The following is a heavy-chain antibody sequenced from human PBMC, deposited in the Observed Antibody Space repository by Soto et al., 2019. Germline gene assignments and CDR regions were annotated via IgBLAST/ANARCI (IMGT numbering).Heavy chain of an antibody. J-gene: IGHJ6*02. Sequence: EVQLLESGGDLVQPGGSLRLSCAASGFPLSTYGMTWVRQAPGKGLEWVSAITGTGGNTYYVDSVKGWFTSSRDNSKNMLYLQVNSLRVEDTAVYYCARIRGYWYGLDVWGQGTTVTVSS. V-gene: IGHV3-23*01. CDR1: GFPLSTYG. CDR2: ITGTGGNT. CDR3: ARIRGYWYGLDV.